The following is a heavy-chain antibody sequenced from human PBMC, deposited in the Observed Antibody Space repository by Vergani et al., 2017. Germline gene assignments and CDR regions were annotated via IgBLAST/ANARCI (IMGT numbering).Heavy chain of an antibody. CDR3: ASIAALPYYYYYMDV. CDR2: IIPIFGTA. Sequence: QVQLVQSGAEVKKSGSSVKVSCKASGGTFSSYAISWVRQAPGQGLEWMGGIIPIFGTANYAQKFQGRVTITADESTSTAYMELSSLRSEDTAVYYCASIAALPYYYYYMDVWGKGTTVTVSS. CDR1: GGTFSSYA. V-gene: IGHV1-69*01. D-gene: IGHD6-13*01. J-gene: IGHJ6*03.